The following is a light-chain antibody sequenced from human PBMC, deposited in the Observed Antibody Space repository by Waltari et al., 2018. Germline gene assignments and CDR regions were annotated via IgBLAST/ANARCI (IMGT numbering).Light chain of an antibody. V-gene: IGLV2-11*01. CDR1: GSDVGAYMY. J-gene: IGLJ1*01. CDR2: DVP. CDR3: CSYADGNTYV. Sequence: QSALTQPRSVSGSPGQSVTISCTGTGSDVGAYMYVSWYQHRPGEAPKVMIYDVPYRPSGVPDRFSGSKSGNTASLTISGLQAEDEADYFCCSYADGNTYVFGTGTKVTVL.